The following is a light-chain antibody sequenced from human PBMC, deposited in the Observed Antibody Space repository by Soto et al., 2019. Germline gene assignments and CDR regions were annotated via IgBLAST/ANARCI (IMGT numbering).Light chain of an antibody. V-gene: IGLV2-23*01. CDR1: SSDVGSSNL. CDR2: EGS. Sequence: QSVLTQPASVSASPGQSITISCTGTSSDVGSSNLVSWYQHHPGKAPKLIIYEGSRRPSGVSGRFSGSKSGNTASLTISGLQADDEADYYCCSFARGNTFYAFGTGTKLTVL. CDR3: CSFARGNTFYA. J-gene: IGLJ1*01.